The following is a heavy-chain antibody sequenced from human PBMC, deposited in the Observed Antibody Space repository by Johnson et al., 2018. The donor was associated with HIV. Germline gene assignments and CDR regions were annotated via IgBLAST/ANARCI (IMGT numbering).Heavy chain of an antibody. CDR2: IRYDGNNQ. V-gene: IGHV3-30*02. CDR3: AKIWGDIAATGDAFDI. CDR1: GFTFSNYG. J-gene: IGHJ3*02. Sequence: VQLVESGGGLVKPGGSLRLSCAASGFTFSNYGSHWVRQAPGKGLEWVAFIRYDGNNQYYADSVKGRFTISRDNSKNTLYLQMDSLRPEDTAVYYCAKIWGDIAATGDAFDIGGQGTMVTVSS. D-gene: IGHD5-12*01.